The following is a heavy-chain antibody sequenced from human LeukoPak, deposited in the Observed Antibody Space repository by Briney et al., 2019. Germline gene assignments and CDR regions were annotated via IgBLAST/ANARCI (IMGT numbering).Heavy chain of an antibody. CDR3: AREGLGRAFDI. J-gene: IGHJ3*02. V-gene: IGHV1-69*01. Sequence: ASVRVSCKASGGTFTSYAISWVRQAPGQGLEWMGGIIPIFGTANYAQKFQGRVTITADESTSTAYMELSSLRSEDTAVYYCAREGLGRAFDIWGQGTMVTVSS. CDR1: GGTFTSYA. CDR2: IIPIFGTA. D-gene: IGHD3-16*01.